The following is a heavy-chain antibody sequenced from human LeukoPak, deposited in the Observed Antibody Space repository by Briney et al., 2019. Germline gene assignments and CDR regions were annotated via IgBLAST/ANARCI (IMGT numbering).Heavy chain of an antibody. CDR3: AREWIQRFNHYYYMDV. V-gene: IGHV4-39*02. D-gene: IGHD5-18*01. CDR2: IYYSGST. Sequence: SETLSLTCTVSGGSISSSSYYWGWIRQPPGKGLEWIGSIYYSGSTYYNPSLKSRVTISVDTSKNQFSLKLSSVTAADTAVYYCAREWIQRFNHYYYMDVWGKGTTVTVSS. CDR1: GGSISSSSYY. J-gene: IGHJ6*03.